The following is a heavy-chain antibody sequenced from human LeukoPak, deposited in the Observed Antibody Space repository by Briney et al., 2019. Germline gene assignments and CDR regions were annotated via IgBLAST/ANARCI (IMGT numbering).Heavy chain of an antibody. CDR2: ISSSGSTI. CDR1: GFTFSDYY. D-gene: IGHD3-3*01. CDR3: ATTPSDYDFWSGYYPVPDY. V-gene: IGHV3-11*01. J-gene: IGHJ4*02. Sequence: PGGSLRLSCAASGFTFSDYYMRWIRQAPGKGLEWVSYISSSGSTIYYADSVKGRFTISRDNAKNSLYLQMNSLRAEDTAVYYCATTPSDYDFWSGYYPVPDYWGQGTLVTVSS.